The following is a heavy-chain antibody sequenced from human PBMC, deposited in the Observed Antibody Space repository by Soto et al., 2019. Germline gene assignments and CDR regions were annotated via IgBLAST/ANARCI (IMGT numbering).Heavy chain of an antibody. CDR2: IIPIFGTA. CDR3: ARGGDSSVEFDY. CDR1: GGTFSSYA. V-gene: IGHV1-69*13. J-gene: IGHJ4*02. D-gene: IGHD3-22*01. Sequence: SVKVSCKXSGGTFSSYAISWVRQAPGQGLEWMGGIIPIFGTANYAQKFQGRVTITADESTSTAYMELSSLRSEDTAVYYCARGGDSSVEFDYWGQGTLVTAPQ.